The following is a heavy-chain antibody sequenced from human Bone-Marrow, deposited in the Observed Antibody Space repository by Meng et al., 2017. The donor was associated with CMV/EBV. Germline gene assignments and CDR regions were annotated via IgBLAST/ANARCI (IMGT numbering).Heavy chain of an antibody. J-gene: IGHJ4*02. D-gene: IGHD4-17*01. CDR3: AKIGGLTSVTLDY. CDR1: GFTFDDYG. Sequence: GGSLRLSCAASGFTFDDYGMSWVRQAPGKGLEWVSGINWNGGSTGYADSVKGRFTISRDNSKNTLYLQMNSLRAEDTAVYYCAKIGGLTSVTLDYWGQGTLVTVSS. CDR2: INWNGGST. V-gene: IGHV3-20*04.